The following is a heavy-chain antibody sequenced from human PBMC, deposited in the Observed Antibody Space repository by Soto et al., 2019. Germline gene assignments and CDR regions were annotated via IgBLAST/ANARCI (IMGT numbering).Heavy chain of an antibody. Sequence: QITLKESGPTLVKPTQTLTLTCTFSGFSLSSTRMAVGWIRQPPGRALEWLALIYWDDDKRYSPFLKSRLTITKDTSKNQVVLTMPNMDPVDTARYYCAHIVVAGLGYYFDYWGKGTLVTVSS. D-gene: IGHD6-19*01. CDR2: IYWDDDK. CDR1: GFSLSSTRMA. V-gene: IGHV2-5*02. J-gene: IGHJ4*02. CDR3: AHIVVAGLGYYFDY.